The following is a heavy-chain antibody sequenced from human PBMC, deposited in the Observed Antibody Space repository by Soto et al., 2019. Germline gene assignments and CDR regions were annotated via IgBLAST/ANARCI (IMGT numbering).Heavy chain of an antibody. Sequence: SETLSLTCTVSGGSISSYYWSWIRQPPGKGLEWIGYIYYSGSTNYNPSLKSRVTISVDTSKNQFSLKLSSVTAADTAVYYCARESVDCSGGSCYSGFDYWGQGTLVTVSS. V-gene: IGHV4-59*01. CDR3: ARESVDCSGGSCYSGFDY. J-gene: IGHJ4*02. CDR2: IYYSGST. CDR1: GGSISSYY. D-gene: IGHD2-15*01.